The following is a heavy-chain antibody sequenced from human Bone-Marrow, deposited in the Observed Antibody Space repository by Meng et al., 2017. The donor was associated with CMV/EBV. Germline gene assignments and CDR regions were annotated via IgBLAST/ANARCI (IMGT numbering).Heavy chain of an antibody. Sequence: GESLKISCAASGFTFSSYSMNWVRQAPGKGLEWVSYISSSSSTIYYADSVKGRFTISRDNAKNSLYLQMNSLRAEDTAVYYCALSGSYPHNYYYYGMDVWGQGTTVTVSS. J-gene: IGHJ6*02. V-gene: IGHV3-48*04. CDR2: ISSSSSTI. D-gene: IGHD1-26*01. CDR3: ALSGSYPHNYYYYGMDV. CDR1: GFTFSSYS.